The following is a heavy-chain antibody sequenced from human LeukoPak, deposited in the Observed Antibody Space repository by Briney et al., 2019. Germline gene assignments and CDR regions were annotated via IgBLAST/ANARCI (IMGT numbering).Heavy chain of an antibody. V-gene: IGHV3-33*01. CDR1: GFTFSSYG. D-gene: IGHD6-25*01. CDR3: ARGVSAGPDY. J-gene: IGHJ4*02. Sequence: GGSLRLSCAASGFTFSSYGMHWVRPAPGKGLEWVAVIWYDGSNKYYADSVKGRFTISRDNSKNTLYLQMNSLRAEDTAVYYCARGVSAGPDYWGQGTLVTVSS. CDR2: IWYDGSNK.